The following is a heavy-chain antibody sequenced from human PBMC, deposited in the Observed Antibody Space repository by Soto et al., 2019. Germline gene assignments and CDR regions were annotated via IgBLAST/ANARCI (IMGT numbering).Heavy chain of an antibody. V-gene: IGHV3-30*18. CDR1: GFTFSSDG. CDR2: ISYDGSNK. J-gene: IGHJ6*02. Sequence: PGGSLRLSCAASGFTFSSDGMHCVRQAPGKGLEWVAVISYDGSNKYYADSVKGRFTISRDNSKNTLYLQMNSLRAEDTAVYYCAKDYTIFGVVTPSLGMDVWGQGTTVTVSS. CDR3: AKDYTIFGVVTPSLGMDV. D-gene: IGHD3-3*01.